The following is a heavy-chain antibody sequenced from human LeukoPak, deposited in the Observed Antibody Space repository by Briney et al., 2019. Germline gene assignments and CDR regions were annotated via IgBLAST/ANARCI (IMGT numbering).Heavy chain of an antibody. V-gene: IGHV4-59*11. J-gene: IGHJ6*03. Sequence: PSETLSLTCTVSGGSISSHYSSWIRHPPGKGLEWSGYIYYSVSTNYNPSLKRRVTISVDTSQNQFSLKLSSVTAADTAVYYCARTNYYDSSGYRYYYYYYYMDVWGKGTTVTVSS. CDR2: IYYSVST. CDR1: GGSISSHY. CDR3: ARTNYYDSSGYRYYYYYYYMDV. D-gene: IGHD3-22*01.